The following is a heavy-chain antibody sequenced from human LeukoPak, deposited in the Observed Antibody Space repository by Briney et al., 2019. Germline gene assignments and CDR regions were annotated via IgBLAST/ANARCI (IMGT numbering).Heavy chain of an antibody. J-gene: IGHJ5*02. Sequence: SETLSLTCTVSGGSISSGSYYWSWIRQPAGKGLEWIGRIYTSGSTNYNPSLKSRVTISVDTSKNQFSLKLSSVTAADTAVYYCARGGLTGYFSWFDPWGQGTLVTVSS. CDR3: ARGGLTGYFSWFDP. CDR1: GGSISSGSYY. CDR2: IYTSGST. V-gene: IGHV4-61*02. D-gene: IGHD3-9*01.